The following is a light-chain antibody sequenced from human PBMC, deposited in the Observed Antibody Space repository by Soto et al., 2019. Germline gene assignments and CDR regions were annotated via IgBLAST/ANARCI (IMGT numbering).Light chain of an antibody. CDR1: QSVSSNY. V-gene: IGKV3-20*01. CDR2: GAS. CDR3: QQYCTSPWT. Sequence: EFVLTQSPGTLSLSPGERATLSCRASQSVSSNYLAWYQQKPGQAPRLLLYGASSRATGIPDRFSGTGSGTDFTLTISRLEPEDFAVYYCQQYCTSPWTFGQGTNVEFK. J-gene: IGKJ1*01.